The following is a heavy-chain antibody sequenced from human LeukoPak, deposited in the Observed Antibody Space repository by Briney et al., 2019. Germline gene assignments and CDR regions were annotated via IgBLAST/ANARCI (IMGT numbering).Heavy chain of an antibody. V-gene: IGHV4-31*03. CDR1: GGSISSGGYY. CDR2: ICYSGST. J-gene: IGHJ4*02. Sequence: SGTLSLTCTVSGGSISSGGYYWSWIRQHPGKGLEWIGYICYSGSTYYNPSLKSRVTISVDTSKNQFSLKLSSVTAADTAVYYCARDSDCSGGSCYDYWGQGTLVTVSS. D-gene: IGHD2-15*01. CDR3: ARDSDCSGGSCYDY.